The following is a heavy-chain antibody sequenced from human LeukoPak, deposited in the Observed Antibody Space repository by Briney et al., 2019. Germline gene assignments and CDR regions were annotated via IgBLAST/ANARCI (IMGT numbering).Heavy chain of an antibody. D-gene: IGHD3-3*01. CDR1: GYTLTELS. CDR3: ATDSRSGLYYYYGMDV. V-gene: IGHV1-24*01. J-gene: IGHJ6*02. CDR2: FDPEDGET. Sequence: GASVKVSCKVSGYTLTELSMHWVRQAPGKGLEWMEGFDPEDGETIYAQKFQGRVTMTEDTSTDTAYMELSSLRSEDTAVYYCATDSRSGLYYYYGMDVWGQGTTVTVSS.